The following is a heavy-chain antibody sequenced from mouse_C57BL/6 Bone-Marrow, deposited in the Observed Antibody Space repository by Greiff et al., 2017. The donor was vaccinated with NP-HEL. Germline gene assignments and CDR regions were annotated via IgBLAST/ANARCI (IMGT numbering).Heavy chain of an antibody. Sequence: EVQLQQSGPELVKPGASVKISCKASGYTFTDYYMNWVKQSHGKSLEWIGDINPNNGGNSYKQKFKGKATLTVDKSSSTAYMELRSLTSEDSAVYYCARRYYGSRYVNGYFDVWGTGTTVTVSS. CDR2: INPNNGGN. D-gene: IGHD1-1*01. CDR3: ARRYYGSRYVNGYFDV. J-gene: IGHJ1*03. CDR1: GYTFTDYY. V-gene: IGHV1-26*01.